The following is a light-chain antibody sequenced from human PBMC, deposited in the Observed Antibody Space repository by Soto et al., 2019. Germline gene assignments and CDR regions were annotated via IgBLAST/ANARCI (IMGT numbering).Light chain of an antibody. CDR1: SGHSSYV. V-gene: IGLV4-69*01. CDR3: QTWGTGIVV. CDR2: LNSDGSH. J-gene: IGLJ2*01. Sequence: QLVLTQSPSASASLGASVKLTCTLSSGHSSYVIAWHQQQPEKGPRYLMKLNSDGSHTKGDGIPDRFSGSSSGTERYLTISSRQSEDEADYYCQTWGTGIVVFGGWTKVTVL.